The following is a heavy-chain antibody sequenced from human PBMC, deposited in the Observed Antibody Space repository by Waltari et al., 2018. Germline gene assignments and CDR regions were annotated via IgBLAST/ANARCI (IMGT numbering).Heavy chain of an antibody. J-gene: IGHJ3*02. CDR3: ARDWTPRKTMFAAPDALDI. CDR1: GFIFSTYA. D-gene: IGHD3-3*01. V-gene: IGHV3-30*04. CDR2: LSYDGSNK. Sequence: QVQLVESGGGVVQPGRSLRLSCAASGFIFSTYAMHWVRPAPGKGLEWVAILSYDGSNKYYADSLKGRFTISRDNSNNTLYLQMNTLTSEDTAVYYCARDWTPRKTMFAAPDALDIWGQGTMVRVSS.